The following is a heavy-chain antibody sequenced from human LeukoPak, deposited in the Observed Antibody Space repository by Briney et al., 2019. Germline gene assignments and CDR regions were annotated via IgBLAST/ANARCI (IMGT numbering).Heavy chain of an antibody. J-gene: IGHJ4*02. D-gene: IGHD4-17*01. CDR2: INHSGST. Sequence: PSETLSLTCAVYGGSFSGYYWSWIRQPPGKGLEWIGEINHSGSTNYNPSLKSRVTISVDTSKNQFSLKLSSVTAADTAVYYCARADGDYEPSDYWGQGTLVTVSS. V-gene: IGHV4-34*01. CDR3: ARADGDYEPSDY. CDR1: GGSFSGYY.